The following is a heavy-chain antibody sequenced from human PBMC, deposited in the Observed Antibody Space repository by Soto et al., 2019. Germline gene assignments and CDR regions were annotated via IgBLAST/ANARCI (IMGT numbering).Heavy chain of an antibody. CDR3: AKGTYGDYCYYFDY. V-gene: IGHV3-23*01. Sequence: GXSLRLSCAPSGFTFSSSAMSWFRQAPGKGLEWVSAISGSGGSTYYADSVKGRFTISRDNSKNTLYLQMNSLRAEDTAVYYCAKGTYGDYCYYFDYWRQGTLVTVSS. CDR2: ISGSGGST. CDR1: GFTFSSSA. D-gene: IGHD4-17*01. J-gene: IGHJ4*02.